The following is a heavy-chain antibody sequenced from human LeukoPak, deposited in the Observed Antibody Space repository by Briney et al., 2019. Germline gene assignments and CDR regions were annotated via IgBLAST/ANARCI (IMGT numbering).Heavy chain of an antibody. CDR2: IYHSGST. J-gene: IGHJ4*02. CDR1: GVSFSGYY. CDR3: ARGAWGVTTYFDY. D-gene: IGHD4-17*01. Sequence: SETLSLTCAVYGVSFSGYYWSWIRQPPGKGLEWIGYIYHSGSTYYNPSLKSRVTISVDRSKNQFSLKLSSVTAADTAVYYCARGAWGVTTYFDYWGQGTLVTVSS. V-gene: IGHV4-34*01.